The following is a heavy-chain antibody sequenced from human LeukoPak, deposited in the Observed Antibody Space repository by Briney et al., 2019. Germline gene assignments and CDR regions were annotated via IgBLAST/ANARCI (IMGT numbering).Heavy chain of an antibody. CDR2: ISSSSSTI. D-gene: IGHD3-10*01. V-gene: IGHV3-48*04. CDR3: ARAPTSDNSDYYFDY. Sequence: PGGSLRLSCAASGFTFSSYSMNWVRQAPGKGLEWVSYISSSSSTIYYADSVKGRFTTSRDNAKNSLYLQMNSLRAEDTAVYYCARAPTSDNSDYYFDYWGQGTLVTVSS. CDR1: GFTFSSYS. J-gene: IGHJ4*02.